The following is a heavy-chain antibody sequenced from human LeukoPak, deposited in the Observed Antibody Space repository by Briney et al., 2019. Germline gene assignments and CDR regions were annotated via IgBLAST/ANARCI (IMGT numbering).Heavy chain of an antibody. J-gene: IGHJ4*02. Sequence: GESLKISCKGSGYSFTSYWIGWVRQMPGKGLEWMGIIYPGDSDTRYSPSVQGRVTISADKSVSTAYLQWSSLKASDTAMYYCARLKKPDGSGSYSQYWGQGTLLTVSS. CDR3: ARLKKPDGSGSYSQY. D-gene: IGHD3-10*01. CDR2: IYPGDSDT. V-gene: IGHV5-51*01. CDR1: GYSFTSYW.